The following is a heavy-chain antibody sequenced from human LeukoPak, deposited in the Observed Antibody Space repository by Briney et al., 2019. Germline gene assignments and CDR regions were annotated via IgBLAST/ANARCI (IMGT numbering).Heavy chain of an antibody. V-gene: IGHV4-4*07. D-gene: IGHD3-10*01. CDR1: GGSISSYY. CDR2: IYTSGST. CDR3: AGTMVRGVKNKYYYYMDV. Sequence: SETLSLTCTVSGGSISSYYWSWIRQPAGKGLEWIGRIYTSGSTNYNPSLKSRVTMSVDTSKNQFSLKLGSVTAADTAVYYCAGTMVRGVKNKYYYYMDVWGKGTTVTISS. J-gene: IGHJ6*03.